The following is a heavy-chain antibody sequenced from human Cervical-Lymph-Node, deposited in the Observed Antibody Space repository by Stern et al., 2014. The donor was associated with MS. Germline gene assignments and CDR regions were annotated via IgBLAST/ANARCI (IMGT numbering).Heavy chain of an antibody. J-gene: IGHJ5*01. V-gene: IGHV1-18*01. CDR3: ARERTDDYGDYVFDC. CDR1: GDTFNTYG. D-gene: IGHD4/OR15-4a*01. CDR2: ISTNTGNT. Sequence: QVHLVQSGAEVKKPGASVKVSCKTSGDTFNTYGISWVRQAPGQGLEWMGWISTNTGNTNYAQKIQGRVTMTRDASTGTAYMELRSLRSDDTAVYYCARERTDDYGDYVFDCWGQGTLVTVSS.